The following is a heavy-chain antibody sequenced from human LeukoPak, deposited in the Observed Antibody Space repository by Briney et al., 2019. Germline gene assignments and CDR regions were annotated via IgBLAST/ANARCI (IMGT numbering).Heavy chain of an antibody. V-gene: IGHV1-2*02. CDR1: GYTFTSYY. D-gene: IGHD3-3*01. CDR3: ARGSLYGNYVDY. CDR2: INPNSGGT. Sequence: EASVKVSCKASGYTFTSYYMHWVRQAPGQGLEWMGWINPNSGGTNYPQKFQDRVTMTRDTSISTAYMELSRLRSDDTAVYYCARGSLYGNYVDYWGQGTLVTVSS. J-gene: IGHJ4*02.